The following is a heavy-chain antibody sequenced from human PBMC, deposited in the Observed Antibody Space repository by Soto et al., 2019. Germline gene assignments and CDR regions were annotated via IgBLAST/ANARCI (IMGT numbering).Heavy chain of an antibody. CDR1: GFTFNIYA. J-gene: IGHJ4*02. CDR2: ISRYGDFT. Sequence: EVQLLESGGDLIQPGGSLRLSCAASGFTFNIYAMTWVRQAPGKGLEWVSAISRYGDFTYYADSVEGRFTISRDNSKNTLYLQMNSLRAEDTAVYYCAKDRYLDHDSRGYLFDKWGQGTLVTVSS. V-gene: IGHV3-23*01. CDR3: AKDRYLDHDSRGYLFDK. D-gene: IGHD3-22*01.